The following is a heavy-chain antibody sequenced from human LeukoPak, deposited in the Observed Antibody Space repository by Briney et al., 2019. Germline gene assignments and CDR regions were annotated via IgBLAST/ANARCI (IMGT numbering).Heavy chain of an antibody. CDR1: GGSISSSSYY. Sequence: SETLSLTCTVSGGSISSSSYYWGWIRQPPGKGLEWIGSIYYSGSTYYNTSLKSRVTISVDTSKNQFSLKLSSVTAADTAVYYCARNNATFDYWGQGTLVTVSS. V-gene: IGHV4-39*01. CDR2: IYYSGST. D-gene: IGHD1-14*01. J-gene: IGHJ4*02. CDR3: ARNNATFDY.